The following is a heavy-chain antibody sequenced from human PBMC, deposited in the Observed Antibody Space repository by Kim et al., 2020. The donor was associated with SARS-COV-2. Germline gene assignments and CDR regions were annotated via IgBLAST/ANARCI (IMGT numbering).Heavy chain of an antibody. V-gene: IGHV4-59*01. Sequence: NPSLKSRVTISVDTSKNQFSLKLSSVTAADTAVYYCARVRAVAGAYYFDYWGQGTLVTVSS. D-gene: IGHD6-19*01. CDR3: ARVRAVAGAYYFDY. J-gene: IGHJ4*02.